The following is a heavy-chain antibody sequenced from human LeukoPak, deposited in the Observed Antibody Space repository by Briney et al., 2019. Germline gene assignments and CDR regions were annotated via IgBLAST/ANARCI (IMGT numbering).Heavy chain of an antibody. CDR3: ARTQRRGYSGYAYDY. Sequence: ASVKASCKASGYTFTGYYMHWVRQAPGQGLEWMGWINPNSGGTNYAQKFQGRVTMTRDTSISTAYMELSRLRSDDTAVYYCARTQRRGYSGYAYDYWGQGTLVTVSP. J-gene: IGHJ4*02. CDR2: INPNSGGT. V-gene: IGHV1-2*02. CDR1: GYTFTGYY. D-gene: IGHD5-12*01.